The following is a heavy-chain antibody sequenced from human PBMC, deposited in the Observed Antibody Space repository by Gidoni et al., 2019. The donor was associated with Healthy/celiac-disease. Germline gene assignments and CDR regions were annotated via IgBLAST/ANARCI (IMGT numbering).Heavy chain of an antibody. Sequence: QLQLVESGGGVVQPGRSRRLSCAASGFTFSSYGMHWVRQAQGKGLEWVAVIWYDGSNKYYADSVKGRFTISRDNSKNTLYLQMNSLRAEDTAVYYCARDQYSSSSGETFDIWGQGTMVTVSS. V-gene: IGHV3-33*01. CDR3: ARDQYSSSSGETFDI. CDR1: GFTFSSYG. CDR2: IWYDGSNK. J-gene: IGHJ3*02. D-gene: IGHD6-6*01.